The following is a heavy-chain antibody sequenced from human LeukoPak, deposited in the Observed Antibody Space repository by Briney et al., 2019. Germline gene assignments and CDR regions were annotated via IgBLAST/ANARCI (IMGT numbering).Heavy chain of an antibody. V-gene: IGHV4-4*02. J-gene: IGHJ4*02. D-gene: IGHD6-19*01. Sequence: SETLSLTCAVSGVSISSNNWWSWVRQPPGKGLEWIGEIYHSGSTNYNPSLKSRVTMSVDKSKNQFSLNLSSVTAADTAVYYCARDSSGWYLVGYFDYWGQGTPVTVSS. CDR3: ARDSSGWYLVGYFDY. CDR2: IYHSGST. CDR1: GVSISSNNW.